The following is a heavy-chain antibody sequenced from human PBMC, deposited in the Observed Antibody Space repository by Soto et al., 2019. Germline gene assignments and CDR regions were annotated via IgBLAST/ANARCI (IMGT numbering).Heavy chain of an antibody. CDR2: IYYSGST. CDR1: GGSFSSYY. J-gene: IGHJ6*03. V-gene: IGHV4-59*08. CDR3: AGRDCSGTNCYYLDYYYMDV. Sequence: PSDTLSLTCTVSGGSFSSYYWTWIRQSPGKGLEWIGYIYYSGSTDYNPSLRGRLAISIDTSKNQFSLRLNSMTAADTAVYYCAGRDCSGTNCYYLDYYYMDVWGKGTTVTVSS. D-gene: IGHD2-2*01.